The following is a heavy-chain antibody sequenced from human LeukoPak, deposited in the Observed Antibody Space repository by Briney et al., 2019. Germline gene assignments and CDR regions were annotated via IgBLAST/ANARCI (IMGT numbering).Heavy chain of an antibody. CDR1: GFTFSSYA. CDR3: AKDPHYGDYSWFDP. CDR2: ISGSGGST. D-gene: IGHD4-17*01. V-gene: IGHV3-23*01. J-gene: IGHJ5*02. Sequence: GGSLRLSCAASGFTFSSYAMSWVRQAPGKGLEWVSAISGSGGSTCYADSVKGRFTISRDNSKNTLYLQMNSLRAEDTAVYYCAKDPHYGDYSWFDPWGQGTLVTVSS.